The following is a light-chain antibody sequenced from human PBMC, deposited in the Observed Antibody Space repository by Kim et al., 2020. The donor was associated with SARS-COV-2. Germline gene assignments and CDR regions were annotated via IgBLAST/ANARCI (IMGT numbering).Light chain of an antibody. CDR2: GAS. CDR3: QQAHTFPQT. CDR1: QYISTY. V-gene: IGKV1-12*01. J-gene: IGKJ2*01. Sequence: SASVGDRVTSACRASQYISTYLACYQQKSGKAPKLLIYGASSLQRGVPSRFSGSGSGTTFTLTISSLQPEDFATYFCQQAHTFPQTFGQGTKLEI.